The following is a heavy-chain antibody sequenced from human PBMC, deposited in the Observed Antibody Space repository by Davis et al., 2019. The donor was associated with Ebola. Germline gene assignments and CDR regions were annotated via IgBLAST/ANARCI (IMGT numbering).Heavy chain of an antibody. J-gene: IGHJ4*02. CDR1: GGTFSTYD. D-gene: IGHD1-26*01. CDR2: IIPMVGTA. CDR3: ARDLGRYDDH. V-gene: IGHV1-69*04. Sequence: AASVKVSCKASGGTFSTYDINWVRQAPGQGLEWMGRIIPMVGTATYAQKFQGRVTITADKSTNTAYMEMSGLRSEDTAVYYCARDLGRYDDHWGQGTLVTVSS.